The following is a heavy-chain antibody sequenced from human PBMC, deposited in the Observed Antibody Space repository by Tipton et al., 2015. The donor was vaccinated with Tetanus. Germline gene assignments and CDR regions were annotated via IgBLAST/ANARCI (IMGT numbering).Heavy chain of an antibody. CDR2: ISVYNGNT. J-gene: IGHJ4*02. CDR3: ARVPTNPLAVDSPTDN. V-gene: IGHV1-18*01. CDR1: GYTFNTFG. D-gene: IGHD6-19*01. Sequence: QLVQAGAEVKKPGASVKVSCKASGYTFNTFGISWVRQAPGQGLEWVGWISVYNGNTSYAQKLQGRVTLTTDTPTSTAYMELRSLRPDDTAVYYCARVPTNPLAVDSPTDNWGQGTLVTVSS.